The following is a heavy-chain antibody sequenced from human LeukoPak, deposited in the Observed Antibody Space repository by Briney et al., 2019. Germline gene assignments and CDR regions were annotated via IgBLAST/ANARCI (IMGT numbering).Heavy chain of an antibody. V-gene: IGHV4-59*01. D-gene: IGHD2-15*01. CDR2: IYYSGST. Sequence: PSETLSLTCTVSGGSISSYYWSWIRQPPGKGLESIGYIYYSGSTNSNPSLKSRVTISVDTSKNQFSLKLSSVTAADTAVYYCARIGVGKAFDYWGRGTLVTVSS. J-gene: IGHJ4*02. CDR1: GGSISSYY. CDR3: ARIGVGKAFDY.